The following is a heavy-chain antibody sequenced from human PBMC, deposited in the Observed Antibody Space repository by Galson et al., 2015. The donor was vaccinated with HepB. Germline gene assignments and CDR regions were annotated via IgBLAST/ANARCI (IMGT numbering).Heavy chain of an antibody. CDR1: GGSISSSHW. V-gene: IGHV4-4*02. CDR3: AGGSSGVFGVVITHDAFDI. CDR2: IYYSGNT. Sequence: LSLTCAASGGSISSSHWWSWVRQPPGKGLEWIGEIYYSGNTNYNPSLKSRVSISVDKSKNQFSLKLSSVTAADTAVYYCAGGSSGVFGVVITHDAFDIWGQGTMVTVSS. D-gene: IGHD3-3*01. J-gene: IGHJ3*02.